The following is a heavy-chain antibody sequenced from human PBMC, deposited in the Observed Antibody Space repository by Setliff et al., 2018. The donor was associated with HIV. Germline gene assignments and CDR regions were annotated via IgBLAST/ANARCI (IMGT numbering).Heavy chain of an antibody. Sequence: HPGGSLRLSCAASGFTFANYWMHWVRQAPGKGLVWVSRIHYDGSTTNYADFVKGRFTISRDNAKNTLYLQMDSLRAEDTAVYYCTRVRPGRWAALDAFDLWGQGTMVTVSS. CDR1: GFTFANYW. CDR3: TRVRPGRWAALDAFDL. V-gene: IGHV3-74*01. CDR2: IHYDGSTT. D-gene: IGHD3-10*01. J-gene: IGHJ3*01.